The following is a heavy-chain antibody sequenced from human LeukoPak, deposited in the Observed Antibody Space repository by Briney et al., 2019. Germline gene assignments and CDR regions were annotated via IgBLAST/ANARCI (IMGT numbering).Heavy chain of an antibody. D-gene: IGHD3-3*01. J-gene: IGHJ3*02. Sequence: GESLKISWNSSGYIYTSYWIGWVRPMPGKGLGWMGIIYPGDSDTRYSPSFQGQVTISADKSISTAYLQWSSLKASDTAMYYCARLKGGVTPDAFDIWGQGTMVTVSS. CDR3: ARLKGGVTPDAFDI. V-gene: IGHV5-51*01. CDR2: IYPGDSDT. CDR1: GYIYTSYW.